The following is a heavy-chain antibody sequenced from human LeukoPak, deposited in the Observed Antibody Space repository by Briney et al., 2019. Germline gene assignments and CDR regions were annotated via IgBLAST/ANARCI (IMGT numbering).Heavy chain of an antibody. Sequence: GGSLRLSCAASGFTFSSYGMHWVRQAPGKGLEWVAFIRYDGSNKYYADPVKGRFTISRDNSKNTLYLQMNSLRAEDTAVYYCAKAPLWFGELWTYFDYWGQGTLVTVSS. CDR1: GFTFSSYG. V-gene: IGHV3-30*02. D-gene: IGHD3-10*01. J-gene: IGHJ4*02. CDR3: AKAPLWFGELWTYFDY. CDR2: IRYDGSNK.